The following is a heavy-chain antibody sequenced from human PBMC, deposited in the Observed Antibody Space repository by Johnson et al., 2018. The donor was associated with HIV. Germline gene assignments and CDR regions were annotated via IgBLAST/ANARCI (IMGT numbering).Heavy chain of an antibody. CDR1: GFTFSSYA. CDR3: ARGRARAFDI. V-gene: IGHV3-30-3*01. J-gene: IGHJ3*02. D-gene: IGHD5-12*01. CDR2: ISYDGRNK. Sequence: QVQLVESGGGVVQPGRSLRLSCAASGFTFSSYAMHWVRQAPGKGLEWVAVISYDGRNKYYADSVKGRFTISRDNSKNTLYLQMNSLRAEDTAVYYCARGRARAFDIWGQGTMVTVSS.